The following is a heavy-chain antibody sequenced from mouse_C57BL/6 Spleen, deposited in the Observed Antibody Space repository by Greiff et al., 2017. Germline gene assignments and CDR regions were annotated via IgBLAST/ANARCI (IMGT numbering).Heavy chain of an antibody. CDR3: ARPAQGSWFAY. V-gene: IGHV1-81*01. CDR1: GYTFTSYG. D-gene: IGHD3-2*02. Sequence: VQLQQSGAELARPGASVKLSCKASGYTFTSYGISWVKQRTGQGLEWIGEIYPRSGNTYYNEKFKGKATLTADKSSSTAYMELRSLTSEDSAVYFCARPAQGSWFAYWGQGTLVTVSA. J-gene: IGHJ3*01. CDR2: IYPRSGNT.